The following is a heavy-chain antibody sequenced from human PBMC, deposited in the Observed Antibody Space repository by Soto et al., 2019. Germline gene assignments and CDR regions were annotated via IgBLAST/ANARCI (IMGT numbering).Heavy chain of an antibody. CDR1: GGSFSGYY. V-gene: IGHV4-34*01. CDR2: INHSGST. J-gene: IGHJ4*02. CDR3: ARVDIVGATPLPLDY. Sequence: QVQLQQWGAGLLKPSETLSLTCAVYGGSFSGYYWSWIRQPPGKGLEWIGEINHSGSTNYNPSLKSRVTISVDTSKNQFSLKLSSVTAADTAVYYCARVDIVGATPLPLDYWGQGTLVTVSS. D-gene: IGHD1-26*01.